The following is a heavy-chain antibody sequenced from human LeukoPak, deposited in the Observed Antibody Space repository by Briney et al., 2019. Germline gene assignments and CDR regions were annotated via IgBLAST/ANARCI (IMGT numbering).Heavy chain of an antibody. CDR1: GGSFSGYY. CDR3: ARVLGLSGGYFDY. J-gene: IGHJ4*02. CDR2: INHSGST. D-gene: IGHD3-16*01. V-gene: IGHV4-34*01. Sequence: SETLSLTCAVYGGSFSGYYWSWIRQPPGKGLEWIGEINHSGSTNNNPSLKSRVTISVDTSKNQFSLKLSSVTAADTAVYYCARVLGLSGGYFDYWGQGTLVTVSS.